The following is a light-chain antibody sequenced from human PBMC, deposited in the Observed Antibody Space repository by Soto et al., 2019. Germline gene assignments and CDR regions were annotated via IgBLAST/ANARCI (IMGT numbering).Light chain of an antibody. CDR1: QSVDSTF. CDR3: QQYMSSVT. CDR2: GAS. Sequence: EIVLTQSPGSLSLSPGERATLSCRASQSVDSTFFAWYQKKPGQAPGLLIYGASKRATGVPDRFSGSGSGTDFTLTISRLEPEDFAVYYCQQYMSSVTFGQGTKVEI. J-gene: IGKJ1*01. V-gene: IGKV3-20*01.